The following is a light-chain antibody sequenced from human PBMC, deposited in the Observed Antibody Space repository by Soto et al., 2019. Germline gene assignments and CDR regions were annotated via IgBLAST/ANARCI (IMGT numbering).Light chain of an antibody. Sequence: QSVLTQPASVSGSPGQSITISCTGTSSDVGGYNYVSWYQHHPGKAPKLLIYEVTNRPSGVSNRFSGSKSGNTASLTISRLHAEDEADYYCNSYTYSNTYVVFGGGTKVTVL. CDR3: NSYTYSNTYVV. J-gene: IGLJ2*01. CDR2: EVT. CDR1: SSDVGGYNY. V-gene: IGLV2-14*01.